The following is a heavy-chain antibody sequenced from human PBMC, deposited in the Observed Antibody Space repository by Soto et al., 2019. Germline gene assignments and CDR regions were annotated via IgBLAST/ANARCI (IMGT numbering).Heavy chain of an antibody. Sequence: PGGSLRLSCAASGFSFRTYTMSWVRQAPGKGQEWLSVISGSGGSPSYADSVQGRFVISRDNARNTLYLHMNSLRAEDTAMYYCAKARCTTTDCCVPDYWGRGTLVTVSS. CDR3: AKARCTTTDCCVPDY. D-gene: IGHD1-26*01. J-gene: IGHJ4*02. CDR1: GFSFRTYT. CDR2: ISGSGGSP. V-gene: IGHV3-23*01.